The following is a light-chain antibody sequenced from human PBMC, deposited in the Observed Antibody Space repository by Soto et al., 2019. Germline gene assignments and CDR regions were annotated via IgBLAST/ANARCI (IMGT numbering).Light chain of an antibody. J-gene: IGKJ4*01. CDR3: QQYESYPMT. Sequence: DSQMTQYPSTLSASVGERVTITCRASQSISSWLAWYQQKPGKAPKLPISKASTLQSGVPPRFSGSGSGTEFTLTISSLQPDDFATYYCQQYESYPMTFGGGTKVEIK. V-gene: IGKV1-5*03. CDR1: QSISSW. CDR2: KAS.